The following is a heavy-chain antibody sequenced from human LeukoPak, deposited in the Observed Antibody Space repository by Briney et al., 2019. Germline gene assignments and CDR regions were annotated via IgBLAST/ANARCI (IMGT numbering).Heavy chain of an antibody. CDR2: INPNSGGT. CDR3: ARERARGSGWSLGY. Sequence: ASVKVSCKASGYTFTGYYMHWVRQAPGQGLEWMGWINPNSGGTNYAQKFQGRVTITRDTSISTAYMELSRLRSDDTAVYYCARERARGSGWSLGYWGQGTLVTVSS. CDR1: GYTFTGYY. D-gene: IGHD6-19*01. J-gene: IGHJ4*02. V-gene: IGHV1-2*02.